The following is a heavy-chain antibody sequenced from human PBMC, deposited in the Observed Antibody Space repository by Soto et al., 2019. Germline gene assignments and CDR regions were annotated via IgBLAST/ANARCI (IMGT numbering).Heavy chain of an antibody. CDR2: ISASGAST. J-gene: IGHJ6*02. Sequence: PGGSLRLSCAASGFTFSTYAMTWVRQAPGKGLEWVSGISASGASTYYADSVKGRFTISRDYSKNALYLQMNSLRAEDTALYYCEQPIEYTTLDVWGQGTTVTVYS. CDR3: EQPIEYTTLDV. CDR1: GFTFSTYA. D-gene: IGHD6-6*01. V-gene: IGHV3-23*01.